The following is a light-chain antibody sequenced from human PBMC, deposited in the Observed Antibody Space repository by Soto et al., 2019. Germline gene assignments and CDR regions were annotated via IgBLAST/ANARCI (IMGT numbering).Light chain of an antibody. CDR3: EDYSSPSGLT. V-gene: IGKV1-5*03. J-gene: IGKJ4*01. CDR1: QSISSW. CDR2: QAS. Sequence: DIQMTQSPSTLSASVGDRVTITCRASQSISSWLAWYQQKPGKAPKLLIFQASSLKSGVPSRFSGSGSATEFTLTMSSLMYAVFPTYDCEDYSSPSGLTSGGGTKVDIK.